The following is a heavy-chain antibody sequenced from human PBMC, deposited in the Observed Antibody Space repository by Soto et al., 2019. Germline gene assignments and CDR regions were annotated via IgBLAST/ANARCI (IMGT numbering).Heavy chain of an antibody. CDR2: ISAYNGNT. J-gene: IGHJ6*02. D-gene: IGHD5-18*01. CDR3: ARGGYSYGTTYYYYGMDV. V-gene: IGHV1-18*01. Sequence: ASVKVSCKASGYTFTSYGISWVRQAPGQGLEWMGWISAYNGNTNYAQKLQGRVTMTTDTSTSTAYMELRSLRSDDTAVYYCARGGYSYGTTYYYYGMDVWGQGTTVTVSS. CDR1: GYTFTSYG.